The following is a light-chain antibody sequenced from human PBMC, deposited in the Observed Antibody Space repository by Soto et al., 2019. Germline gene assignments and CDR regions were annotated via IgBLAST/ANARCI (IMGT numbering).Light chain of an antibody. J-gene: IGKJ1*01. V-gene: IGKV3-20*01. CDR2: GAS. CDR1: QSVTNNY. CDR3: QQYGSSPKT. Sequence: DIVLTQSPGPLSLSPGERATLSCRASQSVTNNYLAWYQQKPGQAPRLLIDGASSRATGVPDRFSGTGSGIDFTLTISRLEPEDFAVYYCQQYGSSPKTFGQGTKVDIK.